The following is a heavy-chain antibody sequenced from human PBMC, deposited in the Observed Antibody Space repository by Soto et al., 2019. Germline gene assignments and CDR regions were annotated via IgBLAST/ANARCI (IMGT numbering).Heavy chain of an antibody. J-gene: IGHJ6*03. V-gene: IGHV4-34*01. D-gene: IGHD6-13*01. CDR1: GGSISGYY. CDR2: INHSGST. Sequence: SETLSLTCTVSGGSISGYYWSWIRQPPGKGLEWIGEINHSGSTNYNPSLKSRVTISVDTSKNQFSLKLSSVTAADTAVYYCARRVAVRISSSWYWSYYYMDVWGKGTTVTVSS. CDR3: ARRVAVRISSSWYWSYYYMDV.